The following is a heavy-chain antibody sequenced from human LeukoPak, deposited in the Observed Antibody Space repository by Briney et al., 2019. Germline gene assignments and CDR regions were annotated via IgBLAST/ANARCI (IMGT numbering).Heavy chain of an antibody. D-gene: IGHD3-22*01. J-gene: IGHJ5*02. CDR1: GYTFRNNA. CDR2: ISGSGGTT. V-gene: IGHV3-23*01. Sequence: PGGCLMLSCSAHGYTFRNNAMGGVRQAAGKVHEWVSPISGSGGTTFYVHAVKRRFIIPRDNSKKTRSLQLNSRRADDSAVYFCARDYDSSVDSLPFGPWGQGTLVTVSS. CDR3: ARDYDSSVDSLPFGP.